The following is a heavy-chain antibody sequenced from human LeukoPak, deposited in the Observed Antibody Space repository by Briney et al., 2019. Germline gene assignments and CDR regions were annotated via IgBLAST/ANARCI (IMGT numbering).Heavy chain of an antibody. CDR3: AREILGYCSSTSCYTESNWFDP. J-gene: IGHJ5*02. Sequence: PSETLSLTCTVSGGSISSGDYYWSWIRQPPGKGLEWIGYIYYSGSTYYNPSLKSRVTISVDTSKNQFSLKLSSVTAADTAVYYYAREILGYCSSTSCYTESNWFDPWGQGTLVTVSS. V-gene: IGHV4-30-4*01. CDR1: GGSISSGDYY. D-gene: IGHD2-2*02. CDR2: IYYSGST.